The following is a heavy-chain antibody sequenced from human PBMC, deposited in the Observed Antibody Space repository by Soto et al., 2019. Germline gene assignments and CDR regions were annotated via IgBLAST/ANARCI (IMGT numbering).Heavy chain of an antibody. Sequence: QVQLQESGPGLVTPSQALSLTCSVSGGPISSGGYYWSWIRQHPGKGLEWIGYIFYSGATSYNPSLKSRSFISVDTSKNQFSLRLSSVTAADTAVYYCARVQPYDYGANSGWFDPWGQGTLVTVSA. V-gene: IGHV4-31*03. D-gene: IGHD4-17*01. CDR1: GGPISSGGYY. CDR3: ARVQPYDYGANSGWFDP. CDR2: IFYSGAT. J-gene: IGHJ5*02.